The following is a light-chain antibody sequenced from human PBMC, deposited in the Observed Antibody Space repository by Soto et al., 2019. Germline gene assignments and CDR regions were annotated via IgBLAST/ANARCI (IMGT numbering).Light chain of an antibody. V-gene: IGLV1-51*02. J-gene: IGLJ1*01. Sequence: QSVLTQPPSVSAAPGQQVTISCSGSSSNIGNNYVSWFQHLPGATPKLLIYENNRRPTGIPDRFSGSKSATSATLGITGLQTGDEADYYCGTWDHSVSGYVFGTGTRSPS. CDR3: GTWDHSVSGYV. CDR2: ENN. CDR1: SSNIGNNY.